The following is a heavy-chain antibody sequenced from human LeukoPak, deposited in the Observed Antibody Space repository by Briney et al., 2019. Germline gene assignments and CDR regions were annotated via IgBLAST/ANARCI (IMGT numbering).Heavy chain of an antibody. CDR1: GYTFTGYY. CDR3: ARGQGYCSGGSCYSGYYYYYMDV. V-gene: IGHV1-8*02. CDR2: MNPNSGNT. D-gene: IGHD2-15*01. Sequence: ASVEVSCKASGYTFTGYYMHWVRQATGQGLEWMGWMNPNSGNTGYAQKFQGRVTMTRSTSISTAYMELSSLRSEDTAVYYCARGQGYCSGGSCYSGYYYYYMDVWGKGTTVTVSS. J-gene: IGHJ6*03.